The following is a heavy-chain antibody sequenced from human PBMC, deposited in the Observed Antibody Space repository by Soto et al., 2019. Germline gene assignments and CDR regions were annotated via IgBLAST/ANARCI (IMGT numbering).Heavy chain of an antibody. CDR3: AKEGVYSGYDTSYFDY. Sequence: EVQLLESGGGLVQPGGSLRLSCAASGFTFSSYAMSWVRQAPGKGLEWVSAISGSGGSTYYADSVKGRFTISRDNSKNTLYLQMNSLRAEDTAVYYCAKEGVYSGYDTSYFDYWGQGTLVTVSS. D-gene: IGHD5-12*01. J-gene: IGHJ4*02. CDR1: GFTFSSYA. V-gene: IGHV3-23*01. CDR2: ISGSGGST.